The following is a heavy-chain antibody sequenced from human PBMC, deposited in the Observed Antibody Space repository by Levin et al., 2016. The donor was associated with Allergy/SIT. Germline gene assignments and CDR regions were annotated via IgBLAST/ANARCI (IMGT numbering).Heavy chain of an antibody. V-gene: IGHV1-2*02. CDR1: GYTFTGYY. J-gene: IGHJ4*02. Sequence: ASVKVSCKASGYTFTGYYMHWVRQAPGQGLEWMGWINPNSGGTNYAQKFQGRVTMTRDTSISTAYMELSRLRSDDTAVYYCARGSIAVAERSFDYWGQGTLVTVSS. CDR3: ARGSIAVAERSFDY. D-gene: IGHD6-19*01. CDR2: INPNSGGT.